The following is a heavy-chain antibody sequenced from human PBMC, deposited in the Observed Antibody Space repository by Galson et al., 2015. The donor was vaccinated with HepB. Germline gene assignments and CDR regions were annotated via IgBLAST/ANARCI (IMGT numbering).Heavy chain of an antibody. CDR2: ISGSGRST. CDR1: GFTFSSHI. J-gene: IGHJ4*02. D-gene: IGHD2-8*02. CDR3: ARGRYAGGRTYFDY. V-gene: IGHV3-23*01. Sequence: SLRLSCAASGFTFSSHIMGWVRQAPGKGLEWVSAISGSGRSTYYADSVRGRFTISRDNSKNTLYLHMNSLRAEDTAKYYCARGRYAGGRTYFDYWGQGALVSVSS.